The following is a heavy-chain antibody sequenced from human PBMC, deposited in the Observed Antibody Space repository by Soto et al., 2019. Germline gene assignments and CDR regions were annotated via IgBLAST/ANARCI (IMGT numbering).Heavy chain of an antibody. CDR3: ASDLVGASDSYGLDV. J-gene: IGHJ6*02. CDR2: IWHDGNNK. Sequence: WWSLRLSCSASVFTRSNYGMHWCRQAPGKGLEWVAIIWHDGNNKYYADSVRGRFIISRDNSKNRLYLQMNSLRAEDTAVYYCASDLVGASDSYGLDVWGQGTPVTVSS. CDR1: VFTRSNYG. D-gene: IGHD1-26*01. V-gene: IGHV3-33*01.